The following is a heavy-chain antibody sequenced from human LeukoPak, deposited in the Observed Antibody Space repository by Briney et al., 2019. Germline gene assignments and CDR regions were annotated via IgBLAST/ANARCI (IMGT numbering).Heavy chain of an antibody. V-gene: IGHV3-9*01. CDR2: ISWNSGSI. CDR3: ARAPRLAVAGTEFDY. CDR1: GFTFDDYA. D-gene: IGHD6-19*01. J-gene: IGHJ4*02. Sequence: GGSLRLSCAASGFTFDDYAMHWVRQAPGKGLEWVSGISWNSGSIGYADSVRGRFTISRDNAKNSLYLQMNSLRAEDTAVYYCARAPRLAVAGTEFDYWGQGTLVTVSS.